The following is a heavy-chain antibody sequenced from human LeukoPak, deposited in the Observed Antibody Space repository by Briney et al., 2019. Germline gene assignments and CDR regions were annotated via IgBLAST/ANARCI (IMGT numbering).Heavy chain of an antibody. CDR1: GGSLSSSSYY. CDR3: ASTKRSYDFWSGEGGYYFDY. D-gene: IGHD3-3*01. J-gene: IGHJ4*02. Sequence: SETLSLTCTVSGGSLSSSSYYWGWIRQPPGKGLEWIGSIYYSGSTYYNPSLKSRVTISVDTSKNQFSLKLSSVTAADTAVYYCASTKRSYDFWSGEGGYYFDYWGQGTLVTVSS. CDR2: IYYSGST. V-gene: IGHV4-39*01.